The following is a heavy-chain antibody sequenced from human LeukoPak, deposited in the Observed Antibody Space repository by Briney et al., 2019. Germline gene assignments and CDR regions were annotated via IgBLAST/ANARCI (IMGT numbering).Heavy chain of an antibody. CDR3: AKGPHIRTMWLFDS. CDR1: GLTFSSYA. D-gene: IGHD1-14*01. CDR2: ITGSGAET. V-gene: IGHV3-23*01. Sequence: QPGGSLRLSCAASGLTFSSYAMSWVRQAPGKGLEWFSCITGSGAETNSADAVKGRFTISRDNSKNTLYLQMNTLRAEDTAVYYCAKGPHIRTMWLFDSWGQGSLVTVSS. J-gene: IGHJ4*02.